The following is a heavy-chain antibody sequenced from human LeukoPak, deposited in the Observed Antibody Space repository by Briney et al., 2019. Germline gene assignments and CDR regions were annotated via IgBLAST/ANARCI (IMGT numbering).Heavy chain of an antibody. D-gene: IGHD3-10*01. CDR1: GGSFSGYY. CDR2: INHSGST. V-gene: IGHV4-34*01. CDR3: ARVGMVRGDSKGKFDY. J-gene: IGHJ4*02. Sequence: PSETLSLTCAVYGGSFSGYYWSWIRQPPGKGLEWIGEINHSGSTNYNPSLKSRVTISVDTSKNQFSLKLSSVTAADTAVYYCARVGMVRGDSKGKFDYWGQGTLVTVSS.